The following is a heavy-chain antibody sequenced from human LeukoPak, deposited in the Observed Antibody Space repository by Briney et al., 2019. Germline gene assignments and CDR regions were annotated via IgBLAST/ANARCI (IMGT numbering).Heavy chain of an antibody. V-gene: IGHV3-33*01. J-gene: IGHJ4*02. D-gene: IGHD1-26*01. CDR1: GLTFSIYG. CDR3: ARDGSGRDIDF. Sequence: GTSLRLSCAASGLTFSIYGWHWVRQAPGKGLVWVAVIPNDGRNQHYADSVRGRFTISRDDSKTTVYLEMNSLRVEDTALYYCARDGSGRDIDFWGQGTLVTVSS. CDR2: IPNDGRNQ.